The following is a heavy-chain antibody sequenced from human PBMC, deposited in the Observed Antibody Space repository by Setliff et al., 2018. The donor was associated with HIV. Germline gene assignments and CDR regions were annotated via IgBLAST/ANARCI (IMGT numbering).Heavy chain of an antibody. CDR3: ARAHFLVSMTRNWFDP. Sequence: ASVKVSCKASGYTFTDFYIHWVRQAPGQGLEWIGRINPKSGVADYLKKFQGRVTMTTDTSTNTAHMELIRPRFDDTAVYYCARAHFLVSMTRNWFDPWGQGTLVTVSS. J-gene: IGHJ5*02. CDR2: INPKSGVA. D-gene: IGHD5-12*01. V-gene: IGHV1-2*06. CDR1: GYTFTDFY.